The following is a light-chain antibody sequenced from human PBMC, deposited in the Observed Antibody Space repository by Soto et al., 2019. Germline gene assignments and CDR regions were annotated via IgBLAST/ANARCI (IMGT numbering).Light chain of an antibody. CDR2: EVT. CDR1: SSDVGGYNY. CDR3: SSHAGINNVV. J-gene: IGLJ3*02. V-gene: IGLV2-8*01. Sequence: QSALTQPPSASGSPGQSVTISCTGTSSDVGGYNYVSWYQQHPGKAPKLMIYEVTKRPPGVPDRFSGSKSGNTASLTVSGLLAEDEADYYCSSHAGINNVVFGGGTKLTVL.